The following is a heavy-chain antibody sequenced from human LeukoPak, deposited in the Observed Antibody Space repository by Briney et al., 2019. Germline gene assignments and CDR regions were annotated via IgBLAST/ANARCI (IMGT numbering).Heavy chain of an antibody. CDR1: GYTFVDYG. D-gene: IGHD2-21*01. V-gene: IGHV1-18*01. CDR2: ISADIGNT. J-gene: IGHJ4*02. CDR3: ARDRLGYCGYGSCLLFDN. Sequence: ASVTVSCKASGYTFVDYGISWVRQAPGQGLEWMGWISADIGNTNYAQKFQGRVTMTRDRSTSTGYMELTSLTSDDTAVYYCARDRLGYCGYGSCLLFDNWGQGTLVTVSS.